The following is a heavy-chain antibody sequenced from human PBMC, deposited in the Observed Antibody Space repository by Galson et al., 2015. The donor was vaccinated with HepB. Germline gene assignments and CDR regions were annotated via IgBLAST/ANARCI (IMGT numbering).Heavy chain of an antibody. CDR3: ARDRNVLLWFGELLYRARNYYYYMDV. CDR2: ISSSSSTI. V-gene: IGHV3-48*01. D-gene: IGHD3-10*01. Sequence: SLRLSCAASGFTFSSYSMNWVRQAPGKGLEWVSYISSSSSTIYYADSVKGRFTISRDNAKNSLYLQMNSLRAEDTAVYYCARDRNVLLWFGELLYRARNYYYYMDVWGKGTTVTVSS. J-gene: IGHJ6*03. CDR1: GFTFSSYS.